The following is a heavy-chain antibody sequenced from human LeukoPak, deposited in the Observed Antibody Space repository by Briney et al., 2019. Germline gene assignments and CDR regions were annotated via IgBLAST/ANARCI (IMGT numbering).Heavy chain of an antibody. D-gene: IGHD3-9*01. CDR2: ISYDGSNK. Sequence: PGGSLRLSCAASGFTFSTSVMHWVRQAPGKGLEWVAVISYDGSNKYYADSVKGRFTISRDNSKNTLYLQMNSLRAEDTAVYYCARELDYDILTGYYLGHDAFDIWGQGTMVTVSS. J-gene: IGHJ3*02. V-gene: IGHV3-30*19. CDR3: ARELDYDILTGYYLGHDAFDI. CDR1: GFTFSTSV.